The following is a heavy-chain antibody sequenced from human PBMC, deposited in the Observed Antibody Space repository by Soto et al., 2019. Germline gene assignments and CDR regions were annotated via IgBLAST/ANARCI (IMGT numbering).Heavy chain of an antibody. CDR3: AIDPSNSSGYCQYFDS. J-gene: IGHJ4*02. D-gene: IGHD3-22*01. CDR1: GYTFTHHS. V-gene: IGHV1-18*01. Sequence: ASVKVSCKASGYTFTHHSISWVRQAPGQGLEWMGWISAYNGDTKYAQKFQGRVTMSTDTPTSTAYMELRSLRSDDTAVYYCAIDPSNSSGYCQYFDSWGQGTLVTVSS. CDR2: ISAYNGDT.